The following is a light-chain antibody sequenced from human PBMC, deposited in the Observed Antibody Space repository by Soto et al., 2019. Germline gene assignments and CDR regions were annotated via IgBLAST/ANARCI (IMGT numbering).Light chain of an antibody. CDR2: GNI. V-gene: IGLV1-40*01. CDR1: SSNIGAGYD. J-gene: IGLJ2*01. Sequence: QSVLTQTPSVSGAPGQRVTISCTGSSSNIGAGYDVNWYQQLPGTAPKLLIYGNINRPSGVPDLFSGSKSGTSASLAISGLQAEDEGDYYCQSHNSSLRGSIFGGGTQLTVL. CDR3: QSHNSSLRGSI.